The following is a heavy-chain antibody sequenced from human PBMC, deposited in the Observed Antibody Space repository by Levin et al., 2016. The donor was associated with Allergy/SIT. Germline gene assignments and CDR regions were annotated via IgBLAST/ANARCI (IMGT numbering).Heavy chain of an antibody. J-gene: IGHJ4*02. CDR3: AANFTFGRTIVDS. D-gene: IGHD3-16*01. CDR1: GFAFSNSA. CDR2: IAVGSGDT. V-gene: IGHV1-58*02. Sequence: SVKVSCKASGFAFSNSAIQWVRQARGQGLEWIGWIAVGSGDTVYGQALRGRVSISRDMSTTTAFLELNSLTLEDTAVYWCAANFTFGRTIVDSWGQGTLVTVSS.